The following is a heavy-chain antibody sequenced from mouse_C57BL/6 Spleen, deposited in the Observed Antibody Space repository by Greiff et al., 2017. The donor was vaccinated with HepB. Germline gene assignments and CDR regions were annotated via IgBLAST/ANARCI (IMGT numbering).Heavy chain of an antibody. V-gene: IGHV1-42*01. D-gene: IGHD2-4*01. CDR1: GYSFTGYY. CDR3: ARSYDYHFDY. J-gene: IGHJ2*01. CDR2: INPSTGGT. Sequence: EVQLQQSGPELVKPGASVKISCKASGYSFTGYYMNWVKQSPEKSLEWIGEINPSTGGTTYNQKFKAKATLTVDKSSSTAYMQLKSLTSEDSAVYYCARSYDYHFDYWGQGTTLTVSS.